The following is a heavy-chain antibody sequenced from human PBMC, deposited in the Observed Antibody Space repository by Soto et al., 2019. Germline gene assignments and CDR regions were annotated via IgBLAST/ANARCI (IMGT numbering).Heavy chain of an antibody. CDR2: IYYSGST. CDR3: ARHAGGGYSYGYDY. D-gene: IGHD5-18*01. CDR1: GGSISSSSYY. J-gene: IGHJ4*02. Sequence: SETLSLTCTVSGGSISSSSYYWGWIRQPPGKGLEWIGSIYYSGSTYYNPSLKSRVTISVDTSKNQFSLKLSSVTAADTAVYYCARHAGGGYSYGYDYWGQGTLVTVSS. V-gene: IGHV4-39*01.